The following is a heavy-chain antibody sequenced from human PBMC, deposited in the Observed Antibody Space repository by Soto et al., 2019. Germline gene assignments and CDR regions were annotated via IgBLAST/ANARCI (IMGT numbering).Heavy chain of an antibody. CDR1: GGTFSSYA. CDR2: IIPIFGTA. V-gene: IGHV1-69*13. Sequence: ASVKVSCKASGGTFSSYAISWVRQAPGQGLEWMGGIIPIFGTANYAQKFQGRVTITADESTSTAYMELSSLRSEDTAVYYSARGTAALIPGVNYYGMDVRGQGTTVTVSS. CDR3: ARGTAALIPGVNYYGMDV. D-gene: IGHD2-2*01. J-gene: IGHJ6*02.